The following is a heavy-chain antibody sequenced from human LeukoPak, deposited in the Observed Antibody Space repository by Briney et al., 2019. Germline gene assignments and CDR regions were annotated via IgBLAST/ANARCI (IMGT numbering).Heavy chain of an antibody. CDR2: ISSSSSTI. V-gene: IGHV3-48*04. Sequence: PGGSLRLSCAASGFTFSSYSMNWVRQAPGKGLEWVSYISSSSSTIYYADSVKGRFTISRDNAKNSLYLQMNSLRAEDTAVYYCARGTSSWYRVFDYWGQGTLVTVSS. D-gene: IGHD6-13*01. CDR3: ARGTSSWYRVFDY. CDR1: GFTFSSYS. J-gene: IGHJ4*02.